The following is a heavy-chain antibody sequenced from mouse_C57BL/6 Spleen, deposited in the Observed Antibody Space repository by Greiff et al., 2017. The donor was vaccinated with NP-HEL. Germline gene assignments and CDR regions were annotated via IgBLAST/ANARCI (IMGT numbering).Heavy chain of an antibody. Sequence: VQLVESGAELVKPGASVKLSCKASGYTFTSYWMHWVKQRPGQGLEWIGMIHPNSGSTNYNEKFKSKATLTVDKSSSTAYMQLSSLTSEDSAVYYCARGTAYGSSYLAWFAYWGQGTLVTVSA. D-gene: IGHD1-1*01. V-gene: IGHV1-64*01. CDR2: IHPNSGST. CDR1: GYTFTSYW. CDR3: ARGTAYGSSYLAWFAY. J-gene: IGHJ3*01.